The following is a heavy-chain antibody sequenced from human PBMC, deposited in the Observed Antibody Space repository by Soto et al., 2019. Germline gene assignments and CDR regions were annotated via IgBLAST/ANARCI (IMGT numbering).Heavy chain of an antibody. Sequence: QVQLQQWGAGLLKPSVTLSLTCAVYGGSFSGYYWSWIRQPPGKGLEWIGEINHSGSTNYNPSLKSRVTISVDTSKNQFSLKLSSVTAADTAVYYCARGTGEQWLVRIRYFQHWGQGTLVTVSS. J-gene: IGHJ1*01. CDR3: ARGTGEQWLVRIRYFQH. CDR1: GGSFSGYY. V-gene: IGHV4-34*01. D-gene: IGHD6-19*01. CDR2: INHSGST.